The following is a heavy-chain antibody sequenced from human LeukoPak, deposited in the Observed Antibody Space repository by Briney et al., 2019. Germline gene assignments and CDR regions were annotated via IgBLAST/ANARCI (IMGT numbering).Heavy chain of an antibody. V-gene: IGHV3-11*04. D-gene: IGHD6-13*01. Sequence: GGSLRLSCAASGFTFSDYYMSWIRHAPGKGLEWVSYISSSGSTIYYADSVKGRFTISRDNAKNSLYLQMNSLRAEDTAVYYCSAGHYYYYMDVWGKGTTVTVSS. CDR2: ISSSGSTI. CDR1: GFTFSDYY. CDR3: SAGHYYYYMDV. J-gene: IGHJ6*03.